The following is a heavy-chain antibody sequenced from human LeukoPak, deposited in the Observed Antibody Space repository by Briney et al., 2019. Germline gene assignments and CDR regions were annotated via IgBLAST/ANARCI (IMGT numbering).Heavy chain of an antibody. CDR1: GFMFYDYG. J-gene: IGHJ4*02. V-gene: IGHV3-20*04. CDR2: INWDGGRT. CDR3: ARDYDYGDYPGY. D-gene: IGHD4-17*01. Sequence: GGSLRLSCAASGFMFYDYGMSWVRQAPGKGLECVSGINWDGGRTGYADSVKGRFTISRDNAKNSLYLQMNSLRAEDTALYYCARDYDYGDYPGYWGQGTLVTVSS.